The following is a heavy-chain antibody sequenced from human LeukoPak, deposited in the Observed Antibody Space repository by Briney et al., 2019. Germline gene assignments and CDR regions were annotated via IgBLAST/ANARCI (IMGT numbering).Heavy chain of an antibody. CDR3: ASRIVVSPTAIETWFDS. V-gene: IGHV4-39*06. CDR1: GASVSSSTYF. Sequence: PSETLSLTCAVSGASVSSSTYFWGWVRQPPGGGPEWLGSVSHSGATYYNPSLKSRVTISLDTSKNQITLTVTSVTVADTALYFCASRIVVSPTAIETWFDSWGQGTLVTVS. CDR2: VSHSGAT. D-gene: IGHD2-2*01. J-gene: IGHJ5*01.